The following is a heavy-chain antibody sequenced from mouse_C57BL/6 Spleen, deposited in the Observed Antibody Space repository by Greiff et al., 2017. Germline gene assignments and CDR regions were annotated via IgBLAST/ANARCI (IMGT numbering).Heavy chain of an antibody. D-gene: IGHD2-1*01. CDR3: ARDPFYYGNYPYYAMDY. CDR1: GFSLTSYG. CDR2: IWSDGST. V-gene: IGHV2-6*03. Sequence: VKLQESGPGLVAPSQSLSITCTVSGFSLTSYGVHWVRQPPGKGLEWLVVIWSDGSTTYNSALKSRLSISKDNSKSQVFLKMNSLQTDDTAMYYCARDPFYYGNYPYYAMDYWGQGTSVTVSS. J-gene: IGHJ4*01.